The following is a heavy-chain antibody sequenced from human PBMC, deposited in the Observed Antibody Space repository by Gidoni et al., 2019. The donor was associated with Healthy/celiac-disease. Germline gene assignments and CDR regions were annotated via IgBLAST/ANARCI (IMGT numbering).Heavy chain of an antibody. CDR1: GYSFTSSW. D-gene: IGHD2-2*01. J-gene: IGHJ3*02. V-gene: IGHV5-51*03. Sequence: EVQPVQSGAEVKKPVESLKISCKGSGYSFTSSWIGWVRQMPGKGPDWMGIIYPGDSDTRYSPSFQGQVTISADKSISTAYLQWSSLKASDTAMYYCARRGYCSSTSCYAGESSAFDIWGQGTMVTVSS. CDR3: ARRGYCSSTSCYAGESSAFDI. CDR2: IYPGDSDT.